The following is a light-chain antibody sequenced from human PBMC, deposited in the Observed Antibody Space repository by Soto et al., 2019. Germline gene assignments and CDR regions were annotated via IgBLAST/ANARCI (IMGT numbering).Light chain of an antibody. Sequence: EIVLTQSPGTLSLSPGERATLSCRASQSVSSRYLAWYQQKPGQAPRLLIYGASTRATGIPARFSGSGSGTEFTLTISSLQSEDFAVYYCQQYNNWWTFGQGTKVEIK. J-gene: IGKJ1*01. CDR2: GAS. V-gene: IGKV3-15*01. CDR1: QSVSSRY. CDR3: QQYNNWWT.